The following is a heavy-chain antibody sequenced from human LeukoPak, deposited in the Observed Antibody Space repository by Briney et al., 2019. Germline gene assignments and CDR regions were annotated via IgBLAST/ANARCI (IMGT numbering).Heavy chain of an antibody. V-gene: IGHV4-34*01. CDR2: INHSGST. CDR1: SGSFSGYY. CDR3: ARSSEWFSHDAFDI. D-gene: IGHD3-3*01. Sequence: SETLSLTCAVYSGSFSGYYWSWIRQPPGKGLEWIGEINHSGSTNYNPSLKSRVTISVDTSKNQFSLKLSSVTAADTAVYYCARSSEWFSHDAFDIWGQGTMVTVSS. J-gene: IGHJ3*02.